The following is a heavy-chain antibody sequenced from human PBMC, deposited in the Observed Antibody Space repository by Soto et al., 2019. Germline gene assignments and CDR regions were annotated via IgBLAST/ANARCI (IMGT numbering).Heavy chain of an antibody. CDR2: IYYSGST. CDR3: ASRKSSPYFDY. D-gene: IGHD3-10*01. CDR1: GGSISSGDYY. Sequence: SEILSLTCTVSGGSISSGDYYWSWIRQPPGKGLEWIGYIYYSGSTYYNPSLKSRVTISVDTSKNQFSLKLSSVTAADTAVYYCASRKSSPYFDYWGQGTLVNVSS. V-gene: IGHV4-30-4*01. J-gene: IGHJ4*02.